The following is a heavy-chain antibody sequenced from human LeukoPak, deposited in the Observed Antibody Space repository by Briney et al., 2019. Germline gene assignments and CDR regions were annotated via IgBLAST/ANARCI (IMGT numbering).Heavy chain of an antibody. V-gene: IGHV3-48*01. D-gene: IGHD2-21*01. CDR1: GFTFSNYP. CDR2: ISSGSSNI. CDR3: ARDPGAYCGGDCSEGDY. J-gene: IGHJ4*02. Sequence: GGSLRLSCAASGFTFSNYPMNWVRQAPGKGLEWVSYISSGSSNIYYAGSVKGRFTISRDNAKSSLYLQMNSLRAEDTALYYCARDPGAYCGGDCSEGDYWGQGTLVTVSS.